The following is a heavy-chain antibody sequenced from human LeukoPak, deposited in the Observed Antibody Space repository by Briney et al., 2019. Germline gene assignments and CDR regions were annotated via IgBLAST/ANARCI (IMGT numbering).Heavy chain of an antibody. D-gene: IGHD1-26*01. Sequence: PGGSLRLSCVASGFTFRSYWMSWVRQAPGKGLEWVANIKQDGGEIYYVDSVRGRFTISRDNAKNSLYLQMNSLRAEDTAVYYCARDKVVGATYFDYWGQGTRVTVSS. J-gene: IGHJ4*02. CDR2: IKQDGGEI. CDR3: ARDKVVGATYFDY. V-gene: IGHV3-7*01. CDR1: GFTFRSYW.